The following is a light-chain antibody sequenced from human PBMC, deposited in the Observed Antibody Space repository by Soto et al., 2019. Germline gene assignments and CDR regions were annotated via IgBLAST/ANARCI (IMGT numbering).Light chain of an antibody. CDR2: WAS. CDR1: QSVLYSSNNKNY. V-gene: IGKV4-1*01. J-gene: IGKJ3*01. CDR3: QQYYSTPIH. Sequence: DIVMTQSPDSLAVSLGERATINCKSSQSVLYSSNNKNYLAWYQQKPGQPPKLLIYWASTRESGVPDRFSGSGSGTDFPLTISSLQAEDVAVYYCQQYYSTPIHFGPGTKVDIK.